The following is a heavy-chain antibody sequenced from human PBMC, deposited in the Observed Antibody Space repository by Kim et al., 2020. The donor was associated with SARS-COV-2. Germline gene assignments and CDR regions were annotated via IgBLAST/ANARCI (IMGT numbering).Heavy chain of an antibody. Sequence: GGSLRLSCAASGFTFSSYGMHWVRQAPGKGLEWVSGIRNDGGNINYADSVKGRFTISRDNSKNTLYLQMNSLRAEDTAVYYCAKGPYIVTADAFDIWGQRTIVTLSS. D-gene: IGHD3-16*02. CDR1: GFTFSSYG. CDR2: IRNDGGNI. J-gene: IGHJ3*02. CDR3: AKGPYIVTADAFDI. V-gene: IGHV3-33*06.